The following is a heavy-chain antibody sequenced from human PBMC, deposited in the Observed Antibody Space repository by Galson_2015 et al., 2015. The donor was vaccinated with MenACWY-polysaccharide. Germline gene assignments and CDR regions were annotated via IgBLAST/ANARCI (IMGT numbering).Heavy chain of an antibody. Sequence: SLRLSCAASGLRISGHWIHWVRQVPGKGLVWVSRINSDASGTSYADSVKGRFTISRDKAKNTLYLQLNSLRAEDTALYYCARKSAIAVGCGAFDIWGQGTMVTGSS. J-gene: IGHJ3*02. CDR3: ARKSAIAVGCGAFDI. D-gene: IGHD6-19*01. V-gene: IGHV3-74*01. CDR2: INSDASGT. CDR1: GLRISGHW.